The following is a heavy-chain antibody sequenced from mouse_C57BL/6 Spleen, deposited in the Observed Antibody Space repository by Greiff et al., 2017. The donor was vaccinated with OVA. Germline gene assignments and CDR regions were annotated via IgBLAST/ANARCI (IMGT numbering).Heavy chain of an antibody. CDR2: IDPETGGT. J-gene: IGHJ4*01. Sequence: VKLVESGAELVRPGASVTLSCKASGYTFTDYEMHWVKQTPVHGLEWIGAIDPETGGTAYNQKFKGKAILTADKSSSTAYMELRSLTSEDSAVYYCTRSRVGRYYAMDYWGQGTSVTVSS. CDR1: GYTFTDYE. D-gene: IGHD4-1*01. CDR3: TRSRVGRYYAMDY. V-gene: IGHV1-15*01.